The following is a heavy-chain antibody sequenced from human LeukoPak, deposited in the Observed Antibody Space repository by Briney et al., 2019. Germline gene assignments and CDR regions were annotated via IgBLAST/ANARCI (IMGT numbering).Heavy chain of an antibody. D-gene: IGHD1-26*01. J-gene: IGHJ6*03. CDR1: GDSISSSIW. CDR3: ARLSVIVGSTLEYYYYYMDV. V-gene: IGHV4-4*02. Sequence: SETLSLTCAVSGDSISSSIWWSWVRQPPGKGLEWIGEIHHSGSSGSTNYNPSLRSRVTVSVDKSKNQFSLKLSSVTAADTAVYYCARLSVIVGSTLEYYYYYMDVWGQGTTVTVSS. CDR2: IHHSGSSGST.